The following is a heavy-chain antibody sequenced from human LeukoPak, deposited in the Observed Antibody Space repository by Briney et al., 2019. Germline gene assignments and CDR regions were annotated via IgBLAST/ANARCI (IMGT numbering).Heavy chain of an antibody. CDR1: GGTFSSYA. V-gene: IGHV1-69*05. CDR2: IIPIFGTA. CDR3: AGREDYGRFEP. J-gene: IGHJ5*02. Sequence: ASVKVSCKASGGTFSSYAISWVRQAPGQGLEWMGGIIPIFGTANYAQKFQGRVTITTDESTSTAYMELSSLRSEDTAVYYCAGREDYGRFEPWGQGTLVTVSS. D-gene: IGHD4-17*01.